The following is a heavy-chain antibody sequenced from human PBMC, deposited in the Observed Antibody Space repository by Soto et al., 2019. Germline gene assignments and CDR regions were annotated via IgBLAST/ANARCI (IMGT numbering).Heavy chain of an antibody. CDR1: GGSISSSSYY. D-gene: IGHD3-3*01. CDR2: IYYSGST. CDR3: ARLLYDFWSGYYPVDV. Sequence: SETLSLTCTVSGGSISSSSYYWGWIRQPPGKGLEWIGSIYYSGSTYYNPSLKSRVTISVDTSKNQFSLKLSSVTAADTAVYYCARLLYDFWSGYYPVDVWGQGTTVTVSS. J-gene: IGHJ6*02. V-gene: IGHV4-39*01.